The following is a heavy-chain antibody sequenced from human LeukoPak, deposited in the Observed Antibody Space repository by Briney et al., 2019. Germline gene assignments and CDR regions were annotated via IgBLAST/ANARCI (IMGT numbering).Heavy chain of an antibody. CDR2: ITGSSSTI. CDR3: ARGRYGDYFFDY. V-gene: IGHV3-48*02. D-gene: IGHD4-17*01. J-gene: IGHJ4*02. CDR1: GFTFTSYT. Sequence: PGGSLRLSCAASGFTFTSYTMNWLRQAPGKGLEWVSYITGSSSTIYYADSVKGRFTISRDNAKNSLYLQMNSLRDEDTAVYYCARGRYGDYFFDYWGQGTLVTVSS.